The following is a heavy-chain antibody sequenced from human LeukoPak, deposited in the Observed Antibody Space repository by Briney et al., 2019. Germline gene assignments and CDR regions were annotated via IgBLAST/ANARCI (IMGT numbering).Heavy chain of an antibody. CDR1: GSSISSGYY. CDR3: ARDCGSGSPTI. CDR2: IYHSGST. D-gene: IGHD3-10*01. V-gene: IGHV4-38-2*02. J-gene: IGHJ4*02. Sequence: KPSATLSLTCAVSGSSISSGYYWGWLRQPPGKGLEWIGSIYHSGSTYYNPSLKSRVTISVDTSKNQFSLKLSPVTAADTAVYYCARDCGSGSPTIWGQGTLVTVSP.